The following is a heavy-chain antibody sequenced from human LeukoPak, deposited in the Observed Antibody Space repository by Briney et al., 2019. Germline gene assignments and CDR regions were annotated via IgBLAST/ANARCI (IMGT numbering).Heavy chain of an antibody. Sequence: PGGSLRLSCAASGFTFSSYWMGWVRQAPGKGLEWVANIQQDGSEKYYLDSVKGRFTISRDNAKNSLYLQLNNLRAEDTAVYYCARAPVRGYSGYAGVLLGYYFDYWGQGTLVTVSS. CDR3: ARAPVRGYSGYAGVLLGYYFDY. J-gene: IGHJ4*02. CDR2: IQQDGSEK. V-gene: IGHV3-7*04. D-gene: IGHD5-12*01. CDR1: GFTFSSYW.